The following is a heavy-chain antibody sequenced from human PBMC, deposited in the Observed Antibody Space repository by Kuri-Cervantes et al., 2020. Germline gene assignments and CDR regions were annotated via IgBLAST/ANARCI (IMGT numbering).Heavy chain of an antibody. CDR1: GFTFNSYD. CDR2: IGKRGLST. V-gene: IGHV3-23*01. J-gene: IGHJ6*03. Sequence: GGSLRLSCAASGFTFNSYDMNWVRQVPGQGLEVVSTIGKRGLSTLYADSVKGRFNISRDNSKNTLCVQMNSLRVEDTAVYYCVRDEKGRYYDTSGHGDYYYYMDVWGKGPTVTVSS. D-gene: IGHD3-22*01. CDR3: VRDEKGRYYDTSGHGDYYYYMDV.